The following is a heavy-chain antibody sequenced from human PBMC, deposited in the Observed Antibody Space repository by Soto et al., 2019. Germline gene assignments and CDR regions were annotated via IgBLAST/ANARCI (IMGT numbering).Heavy chain of an antibody. J-gene: IGHJ6*02. CDR2: INHSGST. Sequence: ATLSLTCAFYGGSFSGYYWSWIRQPPGKGLEWIGEINHSGSTNYNPSLKSRVTISVDTSKNQFSLKLSSVTAADTAVYYCARGDYVAAAYGMDVWGQGTTVTVS. CDR1: GGSFSGYY. V-gene: IGHV4-34*01. CDR3: ARGDYVAAAYGMDV. D-gene: IGHD4-17*01.